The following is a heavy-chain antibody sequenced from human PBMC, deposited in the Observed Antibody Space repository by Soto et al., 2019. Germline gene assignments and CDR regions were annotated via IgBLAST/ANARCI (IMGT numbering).Heavy chain of an antibody. CDR1: GGSFSGYY. Sequence: SETLSLTCAVYGGSFSGYYWSWIRQPPGKGLEWIGEINHSGSTNYNPSLKSRVTISVDTSKNQFSLKLSSVTAADTAVYYCVCYSFLLCKLYGYWRNWFDSWGQGTLVTVSA. CDR2: INHSGST. J-gene: IGHJ5*01. D-gene: IGHD3-16*01. CDR3: VCYSFLLCKLYGYWRNWFDS. V-gene: IGHV4-34*01.